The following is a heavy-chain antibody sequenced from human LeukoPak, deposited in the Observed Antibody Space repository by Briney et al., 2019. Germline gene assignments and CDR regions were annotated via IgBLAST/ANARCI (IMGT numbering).Heavy chain of an antibody. V-gene: IGHV3-66*01. J-gene: IGHJ4*02. CDR2: IYSGGST. CDR3: ASSYYDILTGHSTFDY. Sequence: GGSLRLSCAASGFTVSSNYMSWVRQAPGKGLEWVSVIYSGGSTYYADSVKGRFTISRGNSENTLYLQMNSLRAEDTAVYYCASSYYDILTGHSTFDYWGQGTLVTVSS. D-gene: IGHD3-9*01. CDR1: GFTVSSNY.